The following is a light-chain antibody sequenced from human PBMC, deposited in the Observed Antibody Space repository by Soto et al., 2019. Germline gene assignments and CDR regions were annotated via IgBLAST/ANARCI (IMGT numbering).Light chain of an antibody. Sequence: EIALPQSPGTLSLSPGERATLSCRASQSVSSSYLAWYQQKPGQAPRLLIYGASSRATGIPDRFSGSGSGTDFTLTISRLEPEDFAVYYCQQYGSSPPAFGQGTKVDIK. J-gene: IGKJ1*01. V-gene: IGKV3-20*01. CDR2: GAS. CDR1: QSVSSSY. CDR3: QQYGSSPPA.